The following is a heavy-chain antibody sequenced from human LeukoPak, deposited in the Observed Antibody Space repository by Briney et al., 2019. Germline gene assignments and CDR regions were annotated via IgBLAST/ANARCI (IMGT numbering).Heavy chain of an antibody. V-gene: IGHV4-39*02. CDR3: ARGVYINMNCLYFDY. J-gene: IGHJ4*02. CDR1: GDSISSSPHY. D-gene: IGHD5/OR15-5a*01. Sequence: PSETLSLTCTVSGDSISSSPHYWAWLRQPPGEALEWIAAIHYTGGTRHNASLKSRITISLDTSSNHFSLQLRSVTAADTAVYRCARGVYINMNCLYFDYWGQGALVTLSS. CDR2: IHYTGGT.